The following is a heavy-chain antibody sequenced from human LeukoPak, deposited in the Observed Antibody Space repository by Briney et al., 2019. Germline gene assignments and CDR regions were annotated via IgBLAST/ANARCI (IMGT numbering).Heavy chain of an antibody. CDR3: ARGYSHNSGGWLDP. D-gene: IGHD5-12*01. CDR1: GFTFSHYA. Sequence: GGSLRLSRAVSGFTFSHYAMSWVRQAPGTGLEWVGSLTDSGDATYYADSVKGRLTISRDNSNSTLYLHISGLRDEDTAVYYCARGYSHNSGGWLDPWGQGTLVTVSS. CDR2: LTDSGDAT. J-gene: IGHJ5*02. V-gene: IGHV3-23*01.